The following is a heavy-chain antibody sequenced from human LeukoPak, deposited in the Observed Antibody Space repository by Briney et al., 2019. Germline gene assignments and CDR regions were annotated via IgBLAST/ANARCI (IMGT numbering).Heavy chain of an antibody. CDR2: IYYSGST. CDR3: ARRAQYSSGWYGYYYYYYMDV. Sequence: SETLSLTCTVSGGSISSSSYYWGWIRQPPGKGLEWIGSIYYSGSTYYNPSLKSRVTISVDTSKNQFSLKLSSVTAADTAVYYCARRAQYSSGWYGYYYYYYMDVWGKGTTVTVSS. CDR1: GGSISSSSYY. J-gene: IGHJ6*03. V-gene: IGHV4-39*07. D-gene: IGHD6-19*01.